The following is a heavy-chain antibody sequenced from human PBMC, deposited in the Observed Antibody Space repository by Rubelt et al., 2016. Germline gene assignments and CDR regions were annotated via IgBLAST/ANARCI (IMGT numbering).Heavy chain of an antibody. Sequence: QVQLVESGGGVVQPGRSLRLSCAASGFTFSDYAMHWVRQAPGKGLEWVAVISFDGSNEYYADSVKGRFTISRDSSKNTLYLQMNSLGAEDTAVYYCARDLGSSSRAGVRGYGMDVWGQGTTVTVSS. CDR1: GFTFSDYA. CDR2: ISFDGSNE. CDR3: ARDLGSSSRAGVRGYGMDV. D-gene: IGHD6-6*01. V-gene: IGHV3-30*04. J-gene: IGHJ6*02.